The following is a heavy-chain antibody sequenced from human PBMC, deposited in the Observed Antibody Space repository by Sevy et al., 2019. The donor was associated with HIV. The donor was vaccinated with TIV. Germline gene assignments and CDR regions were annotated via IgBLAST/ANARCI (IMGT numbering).Heavy chain of an antibody. J-gene: IGHJ6*02. CDR3: ARGPEWLALSNYYYGMDV. CDR2: VDYSGTT. CDR1: GGSISSDY. D-gene: IGHD6-19*01. V-gene: IGHV4-59*01. Sequence: SETLSLTCTVSGGSISSDYWTWIRQPPGKGLEWIGYVDYSGTTNYNPSLKSRVIISLDRSKNQFSLRLNTVTAADTAVYYCARGPEWLALSNYYYGMDVWGQGTTVTVSS.